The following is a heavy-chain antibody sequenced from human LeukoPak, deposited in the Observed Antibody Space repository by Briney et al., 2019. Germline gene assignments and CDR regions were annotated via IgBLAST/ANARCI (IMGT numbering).Heavy chain of an antibody. CDR2: INPNSGDT. D-gene: IGHD2-21*02. Sequence: ASVKVSCMTSGYTFTGYYVHYVRQAPGQGLEWMGRINPNSGDTNYAQHFQGRVTMTRDTSITTAYMDLSRLTSDDTAVYYCARDYCGGDCFPDYWGQGTLVTVSS. V-gene: IGHV1-2*06. CDR3: ARDYCGGDCFPDY. J-gene: IGHJ4*02. CDR1: GYTFTGYY.